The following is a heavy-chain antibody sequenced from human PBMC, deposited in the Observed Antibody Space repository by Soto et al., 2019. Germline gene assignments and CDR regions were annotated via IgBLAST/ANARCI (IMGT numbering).Heavy chain of an antibody. CDR1: GGSFSGYY. CDR2: INHSGST. J-gene: IGHJ5*02. Sequence: PSETLSLTCAVYGGSFSGYYWSWIRQPPGKGPEWIGEINHSGSTNYNPSLKSRVTISVDTSKNQFSLKLSSVTAADTAVYYCARLRRIAAAINWFDPWGQGTLVTVSS. D-gene: IGHD6-13*01. V-gene: IGHV4-34*01. CDR3: ARLRRIAAAINWFDP.